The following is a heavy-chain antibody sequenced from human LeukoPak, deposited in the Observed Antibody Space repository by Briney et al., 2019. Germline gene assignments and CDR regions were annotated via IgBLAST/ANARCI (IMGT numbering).Heavy chain of an antibody. J-gene: IGHJ4*02. CDR2: IYYSGST. D-gene: IGHD3-9*01. V-gene: IGHV4-31*02. CDR3: ARDHILTGEFDY. Sequence: SETLSLTCTVSGGSISSGGDHWSWIRQLPGKGLEWIGYIYYSGSTYYNPSLKSRVAISVDTSKNQFSLKLNSVTAADTAVYYCARDHILTGEFDYWGQGTLVTVSS. CDR1: GGSISSGGDH.